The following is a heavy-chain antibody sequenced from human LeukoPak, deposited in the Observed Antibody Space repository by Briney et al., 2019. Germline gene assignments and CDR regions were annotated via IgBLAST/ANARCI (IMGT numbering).Heavy chain of an antibody. CDR1: GGTFSSYA. J-gene: IGHJ6*03. D-gene: IGHD3-3*01. CDR3: GGSGYYISYYYYMDV. Sequence: SVKVSCKASGGTFSSYAISWVRQAPGQGLEWMGGIIPIFGIANYAQKFQGRVTITTDESTSTAYMELSSLRSEDTAVYYCGGSGYYISYYYYMDVWGKGTTVTVSS. CDR2: IIPIFGIA. V-gene: IGHV1-69*05.